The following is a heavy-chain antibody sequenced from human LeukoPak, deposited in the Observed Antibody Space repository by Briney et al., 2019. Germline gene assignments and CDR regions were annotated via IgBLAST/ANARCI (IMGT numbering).Heavy chain of an antibody. V-gene: IGHV3-23*01. CDR3: AKDPGYYYDSSGYYPSYYYYGMDV. CDR1: GFTFSSYA. CDR2: ISGSGGST. J-gene: IGHJ6*02. D-gene: IGHD3-22*01. Sequence: GGSLSLSCAASGFTFSSYAMSWVRQAQGKGLEWVSAISGSGGSTYYADSVKGRFTISRDNSKNTLYLQMNSLRAEDTAVYYCAKDPGYYYDSSGYYPSYYYYGMDVWGQGTTVTVSS.